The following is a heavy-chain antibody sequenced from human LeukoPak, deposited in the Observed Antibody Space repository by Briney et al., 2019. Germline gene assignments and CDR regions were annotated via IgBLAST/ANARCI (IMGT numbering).Heavy chain of an antibody. CDR3: AKDLSGYFDY. CDR2: ISYDGSNK. Sequence: GGSLRLSCAASGFTFSSYGMHWVRQAPGKGLEWVAVISYDGSNKYYADSVKGRFTISRDNSKNTLYLQMNSLRAEDTAVYYCAKDLSGYFDYWGQGTLVTVSS. CDR1: GFTFSSYG. J-gene: IGHJ4*02. V-gene: IGHV3-30*18.